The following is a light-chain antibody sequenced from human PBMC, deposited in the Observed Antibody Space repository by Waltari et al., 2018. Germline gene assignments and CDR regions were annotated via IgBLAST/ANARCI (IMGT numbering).Light chain of an antibody. J-gene: IGKJ1*01. Sequence: EIVLTQSPGTLSLSPGERASLSCRTSQSVSSNYLAWYQQRPGQAPRLLIYGSSSRAIGIPDMFSGSGSGTDFTLTISRLEPEDFAVYYCQQYGTSPRTFGQGTKVEIK. V-gene: IGKV3-20*01. CDR2: GSS. CDR1: QSVSSNY. CDR3: QQYGTSPRT.